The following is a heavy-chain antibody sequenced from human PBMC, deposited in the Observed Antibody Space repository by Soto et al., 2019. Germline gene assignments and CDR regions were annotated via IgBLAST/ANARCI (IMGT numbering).Heavy chain of an antibody. V-gene: IGHV2-26*01. CDR2: IFSNDEK. J-gene: IGHJ6*02. Sequence: SGPTLVNPTETLTLTCTVSGFSLSNARMGVSWIRQPPGKALEWLAHIFSNDEKSYSTSLKSRLTISKDTSKSQVVLTMTNMDPVDTATYYCARLISLRDYYYYYGMDVWGQGTTVTVSS. CDR3: ARLISLRDYYYYYGMDV. CDR1: GFSLSNARMG. D-gene: IGHD3-10*01.